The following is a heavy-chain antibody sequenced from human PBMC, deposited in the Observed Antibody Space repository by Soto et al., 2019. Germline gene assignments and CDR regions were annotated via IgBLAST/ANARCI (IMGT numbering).Heavy chain of an antibody. J-gene: IGHJ3*02. CDR2: MYYDGSTK. CDR1: GFSFSTYF. D-gene: IGHD4-4*01. Sequence: VQLVESGGGVVQPGRSLRLSCAASGFSFSTYFMHWARQAPGKGLEWVAVMYYDGSTKYYADSVKGRFTISRDNSKNMLYLQMNSLRAEDTAVYYCARDTTVITFHALDIWGQGTTVTVSP. V-gene: IGHV3-33*01. CDR3: ARDTTVITFHALDI.